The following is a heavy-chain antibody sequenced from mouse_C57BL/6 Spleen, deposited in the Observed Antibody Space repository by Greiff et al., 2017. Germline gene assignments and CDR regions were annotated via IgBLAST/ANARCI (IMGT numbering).Heavy chain of an antibody. J-gene: IGHJ1*03. CDR2: IRLKSDNYAT. D-gene: IGHD1-1*01. CDR1: GFTFSNYW. CDR3: TGITTVRGDWYFDV. Sequence: EVKVEESGGGLVQPGGSMKLSCVASGFTFSNYWMNWVRQSPEKGLEWVAQIRLKSDNYATHYAESVKGRFTISRDDSKSSVYLQMNNLRAEDTGIYYCTGITTVRGDWYFDVWGTGTTVTVSS. V-gene: IGHV6-3*01.